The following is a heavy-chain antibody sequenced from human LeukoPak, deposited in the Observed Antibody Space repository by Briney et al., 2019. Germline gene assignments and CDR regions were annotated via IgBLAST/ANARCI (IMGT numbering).Heavy chain of an antibody. CDR3: ARSSMWLSYGMDV. CDR1: GFTFSNYW. CDR2: IKQDGSEK. Sequence: GVSLRLSCAASGFTFSNYWMSWVRQAPGKGLEWVANIKQDGSEKYYVDSVKGRFTISRDNAKNSLYLQMNSLRAEDTAVYDCARSSMWLSYGMDVWGQGTTVTVSS. J-gene: IGHJ6*02. D-gene: IGHD6-19*01. V-gene: IGHV3-7*01.